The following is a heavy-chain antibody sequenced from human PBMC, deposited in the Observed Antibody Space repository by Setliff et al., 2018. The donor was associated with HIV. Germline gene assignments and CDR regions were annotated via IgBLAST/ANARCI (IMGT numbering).Heavy chain of an antibody. Sequence: SETLSLTCAVYGGSFSGYYWSWIRQPPGKGLEWIGEINHSGSTNYNPSLTSRVTISVDTSKNQFSLKLSSVTAADTAVYYCARRGSGFFHYYYYMDVWGKGTTVTVSS. CDR2: INHSGST. V-gene: IGHV4-34*01. D-gene: IGHD3-10*01. CDR3: ARRGSGFFHYYYYMDV. J-gene: IGHJ6*03. CDR1: GGSFSGYY.